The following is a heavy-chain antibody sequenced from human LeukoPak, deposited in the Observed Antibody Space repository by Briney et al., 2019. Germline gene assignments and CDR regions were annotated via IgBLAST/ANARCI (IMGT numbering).Heavy chain of an antibody. CDR1: GGSFSVYY. D-gene: IGHD6-13*01. Sequence: SSETLSLTCAVYGGSFSVYYWSWIRQPPGKGLEWIVEINHSVSTNYNPSLKSRVTISVDTSKNQLYLKLSSVTAADTAVYYCARLMSYSSSWYYGLDYWGQGTLVTVSS. V-gene: IGHV4-34*01. CDR2: INHSVST. CDR3: ARLMSYSSSWYYGLDY. J-gene: IGHJ4*02.